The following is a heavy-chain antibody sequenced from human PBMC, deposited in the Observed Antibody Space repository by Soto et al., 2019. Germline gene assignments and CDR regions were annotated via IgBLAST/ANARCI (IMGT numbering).Heavy chain of an antibody. CDR2: IWYDGSNK. Sequence: GGSLSLSCAASGFTFSSYGMHWVRQAPGKGLEWVAVIWYDGSNKYYADSVKGRFTISRDNSKNTLYLQMNSLRAEDTAVYYCARDGAYSSSWYYFDYWGQGTLVTVSS. CDR3: ARDGAYSSSWYYFDY. V-gene: IGHV3-33*01. CDR1: GFTFSSYG. D-gene: IGHD6-13*01. J-gene: IGHJ4*02.